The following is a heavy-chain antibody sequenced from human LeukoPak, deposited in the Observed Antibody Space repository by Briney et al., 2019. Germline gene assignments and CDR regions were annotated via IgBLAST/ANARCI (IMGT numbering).Heavy chain of an antibody. D-gene: IGHD6-13*01. CDR2: INPSGGST. J-gene: IGHJ6*02. Sequence: ASVKVSCKASGYTFTSYYMHWVRQAPGQGLEWMGIINPSGGSTSYAQKFQGRVTMTRDTSTSTVYMELSSLGSEDTAVYYCARGGAAAGSILYYYGMDVWGQGTTVTVSS. CDR3: ARGGAAAGSILYYYGMDV. CDR1: GYTFTSYY. V-gene: IGHV1-46*01.